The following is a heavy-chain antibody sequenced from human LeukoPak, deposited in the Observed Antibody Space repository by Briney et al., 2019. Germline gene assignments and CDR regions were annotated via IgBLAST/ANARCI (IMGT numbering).Heavy chain of an antibody. V-gene: IGHV1-8*01. Sequence: ASVKVSCKTSGYTFTGYDINWVRQATGQGLEWMGWMNPNTGDTGYAQKFQGRVTMTRNSSIDTAYMELSGLRSEDTAVYYCTRGSLSGSSRDYWGQGTLLTVSS. CDR2: MNPNTGDT. D-gene: IGHD1-26*01. CDR1: GYTFTGYD. J-gene: IGHJ4*02. CDR3: TRGSLSGSSRDY.